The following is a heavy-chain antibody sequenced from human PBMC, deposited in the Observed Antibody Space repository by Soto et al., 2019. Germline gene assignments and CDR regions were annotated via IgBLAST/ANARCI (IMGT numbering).Heavy chain of an antibody. Sequence: GGSLRLSCAASGFTFSSYSMNWVRQAPGKGLEWVSSISSSSSYIYYADSVKGRFTISRDNAKNSLYLQMNSLRAEDTAVYYCAREDIVVVPAAIEYYDYGMDVWRQGTTVTVAS. CDR2: ISSSSSYI. D-gene: IGHD2-2*02. V-gene: IGHV3-21*01. CDR1: GFTFSSYS. J-gene: IGHJ6*02. CDR3: AREDIVVVPAAIEYYDYGMDV.